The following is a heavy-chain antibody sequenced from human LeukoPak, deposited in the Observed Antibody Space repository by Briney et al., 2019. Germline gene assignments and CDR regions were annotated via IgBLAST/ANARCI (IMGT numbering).Heavy chain of an antibody. CDR3: ARDIYYDKSGSDY. CDR1: GFTFSSFW. J-gene: IGHJ4*02. V-gene: IGHV3-74*01. D-gene: IGHD3-22*01. CDR2: IKSDGSFA. Sequence: GGSLRLSCAASGFTFSSFWMHWVRQAPGKGLVWVSRIKSDGSFATYPDSVKGRFTISRDNATNTLYLQMNSLRAEDTAVYFCARDIYYDKSGSDYWGQGTLVTVSS.